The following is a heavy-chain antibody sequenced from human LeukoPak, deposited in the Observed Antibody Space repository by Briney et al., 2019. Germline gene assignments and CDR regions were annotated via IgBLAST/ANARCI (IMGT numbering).Heavy chain of an antibody. CDR1: GYTFTSYD. D-gene: IGHD4-23*01. V-gene: IGHV1-8*01. CDR3: ARHYGGNPSSGIDY. Sequence: ASVKVSCKASGYTFTSYDINWVRQATGQGLEWMGWMNPNSGNTGYAQKFQGRVTMTRNTSISTAYMELRSLRSDDTAVYYCARHYGGNPSSGIDYWGQGTLVTVSS. J-gene: IGHJ4*02. CDR2: MNPNSGNT.